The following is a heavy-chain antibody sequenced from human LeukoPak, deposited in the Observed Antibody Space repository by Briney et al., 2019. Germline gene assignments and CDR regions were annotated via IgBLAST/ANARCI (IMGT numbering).Heavy chain of an antibody. V-gene: IGHV4-34*01. Sequence: ETLSLTCAVYGGSFSGYYWSWIRQPPGKGLEWIGEINHSGSTNYNPSLKSRVTISVDTSKNQFSLKLSSVTAADTAVYYCARVLGSGYYRYYFDYWGQGTLVTVSS. J-gene: IGHJ4*02. D-gene: IGHD3-22*01. CDR1: GGSFSGYY. CDR3: ARVLGSGYYRYYFDY. CDR2: INHSGST.